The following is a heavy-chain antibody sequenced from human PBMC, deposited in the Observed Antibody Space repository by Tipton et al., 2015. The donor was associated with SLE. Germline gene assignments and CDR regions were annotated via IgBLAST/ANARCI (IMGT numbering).Heavy chain of an antibody. J-gene: IGHJ3*02. CDR3: ARVLGIAAADVFDI. CDR2: IYYSGST. Sequence: TLSLTCTVSGGSISSHYWSWIRQPPGKGLEWIGYIYYSGSTNYNPSLKSRVTISVDTSKNQFSLKLSSVTAADTAVYYCARVLGIAAADVFDILGQGTTVTVSS. V-gene: IGHV4-59*11. D-gene: IGHD6-13*01. CDR1: GGSISSHY.